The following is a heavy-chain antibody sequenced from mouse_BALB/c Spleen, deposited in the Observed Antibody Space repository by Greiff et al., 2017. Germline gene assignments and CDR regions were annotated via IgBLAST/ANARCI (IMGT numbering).Heavy chain of an antibody. D-gene: IGHD2-4*01. J-gene: IGHJ1*01. CDR2: INPYNDGT. CDR1: GYTFTSYV. CDR3: ARSGITSYWYFDV. Sequence: EVKLMESGPELVKPGASVKMSCKASGYTFTSYVMHWVKQKPGQGLEWIGYINPYNDGTKYNEKFKGKATLTSDKSSSTAYMELSSLTSEDSAVYYCARSGITSYWYFDVWGAGTTVTVSS. V-gene: IGHV1-14*01.